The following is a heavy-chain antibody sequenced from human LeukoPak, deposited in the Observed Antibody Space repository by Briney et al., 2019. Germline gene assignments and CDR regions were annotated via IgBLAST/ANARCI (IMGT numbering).Heavy chain of an antibody. CDR2: INSDGSST. V-gene: IGHV3-74*01. CDR1: GFTFSSYW. D-gene: IGHD6-13*01. CDR3: ARHPAPPRIRHQGYLCAPPDY. Sequence: PGGSLRLSCAASGFTFSSYWMHWVRQAPGKGLVWVSRINSDGSSTSYADSVKGRFTISRDNAKNTLYLQMNSLRAEDTAVYYCARHPAPPRIRHQGYLCAPPDYWGQGTLVTVSS. J-gene: IGHJ4*02.